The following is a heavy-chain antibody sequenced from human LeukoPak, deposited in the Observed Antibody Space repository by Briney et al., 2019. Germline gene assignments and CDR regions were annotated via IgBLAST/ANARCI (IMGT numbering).Heavy chain of an antibody. J-gene: IGHJ4*02. Sequence: ASVKVSCKASGYTFTSYGISWVRQAPGQGLEWMGWISAYNGNTNYAQKLQGRVTMTTDTSTSTAYMELRSLRSDDTAVYYCARDFQYYYDSSGYYYYFDYWGQGTLVTVSS. CDR1: GYTFTSYG. CDR2: ISAYNGNT. CDR3: ARDFQYYYDSSGYYYYFDY. V-gene: IGHV1-18*01. D-gene: IGHD3-22*01.